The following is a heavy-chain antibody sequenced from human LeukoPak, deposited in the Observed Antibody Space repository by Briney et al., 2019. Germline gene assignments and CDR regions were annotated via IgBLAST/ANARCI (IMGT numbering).Heavy chain of an antibody. CDR1: GYTFTSYD. V-gene: IGHV1-8*03. Sequence: ASVKVSCKASGYTFTSYDINWVRQATGQGLEWMGWMNPNSGNTGYAQKFQGRVTITRNTSISTAYMELSSLRSEDTAVYYCARGRRVGATGRGDFDIWGQGTMVTVSS. CDR3: ARGRRVGATGRGDFDI. J-gene: IGHJ3*02. D-gene: IGHD1-26*01. CDR2: MNPNSGNT.